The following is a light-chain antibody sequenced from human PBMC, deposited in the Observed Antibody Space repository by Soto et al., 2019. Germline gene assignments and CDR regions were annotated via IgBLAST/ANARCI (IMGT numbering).Light chain of an antibody. CDR2: DAS. Sequence: DIHRTQSPSSLSESLVERVTITGRASQSISSYLNWYQQKPGKAPKLLIYDASTLESGVPSRFSGTGSGTEFTFSITSLQTEDFGTYYCQQCYMGWTFGQGTKVDIK. V-gene: IGKV1-39*01. CDR3: QQCYMGWT. J-gene: IGKJ1*01. CDR1: QSISSY.